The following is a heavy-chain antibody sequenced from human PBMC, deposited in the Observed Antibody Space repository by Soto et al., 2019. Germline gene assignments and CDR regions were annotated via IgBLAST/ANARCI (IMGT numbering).Heavy chain of an antibody. V-gene: IGHV3-53*01. D-gene: IGHD5-12*01. Sequence: EVQLVESGGGLIQPGGSLRLSCEASGFTVSSNYMSWVRQAPGKGLEWVSVISRGGSTYYADSVKGRFTISRDNSKNTLYLQMNSLRAEDTAVYYCATIRPIDIVAADYYFDYWGQGTLVTVSS. CDR2: ISRGGST. CDR3: ATIRPIDIVAADYYFDY. J-gene: IGHJ4*02. CDR1: GFTVSSNY.